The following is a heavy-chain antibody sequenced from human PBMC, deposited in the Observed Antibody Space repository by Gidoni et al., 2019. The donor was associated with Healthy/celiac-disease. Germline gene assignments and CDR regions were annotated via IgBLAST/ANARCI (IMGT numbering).Heavy chain of an antibody. CDR1: GGSFSGYY. V-gene: IGHV4-34*01. J-gene: IGHJ4*02. CDR2: INHSGST. Sequence: QVQLQQWGAGLLKPSETPSLPCAVYGGSFSGYYWSWIRQPPGKGLEWVGVINHSGSTNYNPSLKSRVTISVDTSKNQFSLKLSSVTAAVTSVYYCARASDYGSGSSSPFHFDDWGQGTLVTVSS. CDR3: ARASDYGSGSSSPFHFDD. D-gene: IGHD3-10*01.